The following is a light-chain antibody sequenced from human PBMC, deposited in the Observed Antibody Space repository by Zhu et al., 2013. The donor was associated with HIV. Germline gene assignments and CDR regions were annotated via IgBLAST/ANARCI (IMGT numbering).Light chain of an antibody. CDR1: QSVSSNY. Sequence: EIVLTQSPGTLSLSPGERAALSCRASQSVSSNYLAWYQQKPGQAPRLLIFGASSRAAGIPDRFSGSGSGTDFTLTISRLEPEDFAVYYCQQYNNWPPYTFGQGTKVEIK. CDR3: QQYNNWPPYT. CDR2: GAS. J-gene: IGKJ2*01. V-gene: IGKV3-20*01.